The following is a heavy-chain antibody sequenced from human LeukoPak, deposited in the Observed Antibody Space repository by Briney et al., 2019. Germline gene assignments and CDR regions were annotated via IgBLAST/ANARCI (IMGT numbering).Heavy chain of an antibody. CDR2: IFYSGST. J-gene: IGHJ4*02. CDR3: ARGALLWFGDRMEYYFDY. V-gene: IGHV4-59*01. CDR1: GGSISTYY. Sequence: SETLSLTCTVSGGSISTYYWSWIRQPPGKGLEWIGYIFYSGSTNYNPSLKSRVTISVDTSKNQFSLKLSSMTAADTAVYYCARGALLWFGDRMEYYFDYWGQGTLLTVSS. D-gene: IGHD3-10*01.